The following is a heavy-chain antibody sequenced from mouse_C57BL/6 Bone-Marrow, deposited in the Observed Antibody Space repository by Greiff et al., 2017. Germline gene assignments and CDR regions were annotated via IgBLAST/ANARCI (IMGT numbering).Heavy chain of an antibody. V-gene: IGHV1-50*01. CDR3: ARDGTWFAY. D-gene: IGHD3-3*01. Sequence: VQLQQPGAELVKPGASVKLSCKASGYTFTSYWMQWVKQRPGQGLEWIGEIDPSDSYTNYTQKFKGKATLTVDTSSSTAYMQRSSLTSEDSAVYACARDGTWFAYWGQGTLVTVSA. J-gene: IGHJ3*01. CDR2: IDPSDSYT. CDR1: GYTFTSYW.